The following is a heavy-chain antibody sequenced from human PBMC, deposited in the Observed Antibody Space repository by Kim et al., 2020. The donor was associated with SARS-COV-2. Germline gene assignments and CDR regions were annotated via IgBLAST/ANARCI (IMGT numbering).Heavy chain of an antibody. Sequence: GGSLRLSCAASGFTFSSYSMNWVRQAPGKGLEWVSSISSSSSYIYYADSVKGRFTISRDNAKNSLYLQMNSLRAEDTAVYYCARDAPLYYGSGSYYTASYFDDWGQGTLVTVSS. CDR1: GFTFSSYS. CDR3: ARDAPLYYGSGSYYTASYFDD. CDR2: ISSSSSYI. D-gene: IGHD3-10*01. J-gene: IGHJ4*02. V-gene: IGHV3-21*01.